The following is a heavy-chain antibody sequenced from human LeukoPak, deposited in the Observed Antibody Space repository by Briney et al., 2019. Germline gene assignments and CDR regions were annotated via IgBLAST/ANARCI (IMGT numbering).Heavy chain of an antibody. D-gene: IGHD1-26*01. V-gene: IGHV3-74*01. CDR1: GFTLSSYW. J-gene: IGHJ5*02. Sequence: GGSLRLFCAASGFTLSSYWKHWVRQAPGKGLVWVSRISSDGSSTSYADSVKGRFTISRDNAENTLYLQMNSLRVEDTAVYYCARDRGLNWFDPWGQGTLVTVSS. CDR2: ISSDGSST. CDR3: ARDRGLNWFDP.